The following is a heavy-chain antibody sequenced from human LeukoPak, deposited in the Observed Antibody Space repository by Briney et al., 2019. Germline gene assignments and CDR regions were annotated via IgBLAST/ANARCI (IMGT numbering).Heavy chain of an antibody. V-gene: IGHV3-48*03. J-gene: IGHJ4*02. Sequence: GGSLRLSCAASGFTFSSYEMNWVRQAPGKGLEWVSYISSSGSTIYYADSVKGRFTISRDNAKNSLYLQMNSLRAEDTAVYYCARDLGSSWYVYFDYWGQGTLVTVSS. CDR1: GFTFSSYE. CDR2: ISSSGSTI. D-gene: IGHD6-13*01. CDR3: ARDLGSSWYVYFDY.